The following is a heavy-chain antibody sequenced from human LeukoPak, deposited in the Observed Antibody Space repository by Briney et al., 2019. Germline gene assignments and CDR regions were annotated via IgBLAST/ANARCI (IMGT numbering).Heavy chain of an antibody. Sequence: ASVKVSCKASGYTSTTYYIHWVRQAPGQGLEWMGIINPSDGSTRYAKKFQGRVTMTRDTSTSTVYMELSSLRSEDTAVYYCARAPNGGLPGGYWGQGTLVTVSS. CDR2: INPSDGST. CDR1: GYTSTTYY. J-gene: IGHJ4*02. D-gene: IGHD7-27*01. CDR3: ARAPNGGLPGGY. V-gene: IGHV1-46*01.